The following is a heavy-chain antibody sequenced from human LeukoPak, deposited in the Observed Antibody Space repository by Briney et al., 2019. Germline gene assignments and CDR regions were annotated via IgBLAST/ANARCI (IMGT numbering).Heavy chain of an antibody. Sequence: GASVKVSCKASGYTFTSYYMHWVRQAPGQGLEWMGWINTNTGNPTYAQGFTGRFVFSLDTSVSTAYLQISSLKAEDTAVYYCARVQGLVVEQQLVRGDAFDIWGQGTMVTVSS. V-gene: IGHV7-4-1*02. D-gene: IGHD6-13*01. J-gene: IGHJ3*02. CDR1: GYTFTSYY. CDR3: ARVQGLVVEQQLVRGDAFDI. CDR2: INTNTGNP.